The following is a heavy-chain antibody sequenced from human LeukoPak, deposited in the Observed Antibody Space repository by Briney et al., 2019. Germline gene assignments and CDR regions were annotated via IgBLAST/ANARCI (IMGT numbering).Heavy chain of an antibody. Sequence: ASVKVSCKTSGYSFIHYGISWWRQAPGQGLEWVGWISAFNYIIEYAQKFQGRVTMTQDTATSTAYMELRSLTSDDTAVFYCTRGSSISAQGDTWGQGTLVSVSS. CDR2: ISAFNYII. V-gene: IGHV1-18*01. D-gene: IGHD3-16*01. CDR3: TRGSSISAQGDT. J-gene: IGHJ4*02. CDR1: GYSFIHYG.